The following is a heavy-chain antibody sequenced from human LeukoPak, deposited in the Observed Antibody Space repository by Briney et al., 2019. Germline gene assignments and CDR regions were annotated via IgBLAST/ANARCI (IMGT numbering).Heavy chain of an antibody. V-gene: IGHV5-51*01. Sequence: GESLKISCKGSGYSFTSYWIGWVRQMPGKGLEWMGIIYPGDSETRYSPSFQGQVTISADKSINTAYLQWSRLKASNTAIYYCPRSKLEAVAGTLWYLDLWGRGTLVTVSS. D-gene: IGHD6-19*01. J-gene: IGHJ2*01. CDR2: IYPGDSET. CDR3: PRSKLEAVAGTLWYLDL. CDR1: GYSFTSYW.